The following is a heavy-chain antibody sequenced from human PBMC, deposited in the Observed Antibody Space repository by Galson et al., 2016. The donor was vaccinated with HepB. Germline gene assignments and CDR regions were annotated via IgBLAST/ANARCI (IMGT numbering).Heavy chain of an antibody. CDR2: ISLDGSEK. CDR1: GFNFSNFW. D-gene: IGHD1-26*01. CDR3: ARGPFRVGGNY. V-gene: IGHV3-7*03. Sequence: SLRLSCAASGFNFSNFWMNWVRQAPRRGLEWVANISLDGSEKSYVDSVKGRFAISRDNAKKSLYPEMNSLRADDTAVYYCARGPFRVGGNYWGQGTLVTVSS. J-gene: IGHJ4*02.